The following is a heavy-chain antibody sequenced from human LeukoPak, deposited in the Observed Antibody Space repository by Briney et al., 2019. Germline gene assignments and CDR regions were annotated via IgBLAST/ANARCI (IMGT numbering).Heavy chain of an antibody. CDR3: ARDLPLKQLTLDYDPGY. J-gene: IGHJ4*02. CDR2: ISSSSSYI. V-gene: IGHV3-21*01. CDR1: GFTVSSNY. Sequence: PGGSLRLSCAASGFTVSSNYMHWVRQAPGKGLEWVSSISSSSSYIYYADSVKGRFTISRDNAKNSLYLQMNSLRAEDTAVYYCARDLPLKQLTLDYDPGYWGQGTLVTVSS. D-gene: IGHD3-22*01.